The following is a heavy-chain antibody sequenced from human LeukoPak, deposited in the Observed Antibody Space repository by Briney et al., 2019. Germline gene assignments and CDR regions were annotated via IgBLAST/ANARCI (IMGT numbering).Heavy chain of an antibody. V-gene: IGHV3-23*01. D-gene: IGHD3-3*01. Sequence: PGGSLRLSCAASGFTFSSYAMSWVRQAPGKGLEWVSAISGSGGSTYYADSVKGRFTISRDNSKNTLYLQMNSLRAEDTAVYYCAKDTSHDNYDFWSGYHGYWGQGTLVTVSS. CDR1: GFTFSSYA. J-gene: IGHJ4*02. CDR3: AKDTSHDNYDFWSGYHGY. CDR2: ISGSGGST.